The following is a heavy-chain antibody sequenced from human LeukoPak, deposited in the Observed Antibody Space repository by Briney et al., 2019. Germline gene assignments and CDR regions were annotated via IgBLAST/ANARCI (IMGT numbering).Heavy chain of an antibody. D-gene: IGHD2-8*01. J-gene: IGHJ6*03. CDR3: AKDRCSNGIGCYYYYMDV. Sequence: GGTLRLSCAASGFTFSNYDMNWVRQAPGKGLEWVSHISDNGGSTDYADSVKGRFSISRDSSKNILYLQMNSLRAEDTAVYYCAKDRCSNGIGCYYYYMDVWGKGTTVTISS. CDR1: GFTFSNYD. CDR2: ISDNGGST. V-gene: IGHV3-23*01.